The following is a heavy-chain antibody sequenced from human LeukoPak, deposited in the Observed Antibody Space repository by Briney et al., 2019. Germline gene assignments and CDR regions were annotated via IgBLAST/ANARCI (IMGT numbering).Heavy chain of an antibody. CDR1: GYSFTNYW. Sequence: GESLKISCKGSGYSFTNYWIGWVRQMPGKGLEWMGIIYPGDSDTRYSPSFQGQVTISADKSISTAYLQWSSLKASDTAMYYCARHGTSHSKLDAFDIWGQGTMVTVSS. D-gene: IGHD2-2*01. V-gene: IGHV5-51*01. J-gene: IGHJ3*02. CDR3: ARHGTSHSKLDAFDI. CDR2: IYPGDSDT.